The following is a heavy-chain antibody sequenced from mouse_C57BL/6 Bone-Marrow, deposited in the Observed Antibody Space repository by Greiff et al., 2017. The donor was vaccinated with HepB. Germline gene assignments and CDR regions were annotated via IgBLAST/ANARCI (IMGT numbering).Heavy chain of an antibody. V-gene: IGHV1-18*01. Sequence: EVQLQQSGPELVKPGASVKIPCKASGYTFTDYNMDWVKQSHGKSLEWIGDINPNNGGTIYNQKFKGKATLTVDKSSSTAYMELRSLTSEDTAVYYCARGTTVVAPPYWYFDVWGTGTTVTVSS. D-gene: IGHD1-1*01. CDR2: INPNNGGT. CDR3: ARGTTVVAPPYWYFDV. CDR1: GYTFTDYN. J-gene: IGHJ1*03.